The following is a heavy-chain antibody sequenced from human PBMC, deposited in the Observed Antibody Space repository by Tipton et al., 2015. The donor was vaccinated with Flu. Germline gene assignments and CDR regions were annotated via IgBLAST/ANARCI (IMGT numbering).Heavy chain of an antibody. CDR1: GGSFSGYY. V-gene: IGHV4-34*01. CDR3: ARGDGYTIN. CDR2: INHSGST. Sequence: TLSLTCAVYGGSFSGYYWSWIRQPPGKGLEWIGEINHSGSTNYNPSLKSRVTISVDTSKNQFSLKLSSVTAADTAVYYCARGDGYTINWGQGTLVTVSS. J-gene: IGHJ4*02. D-gene: IGHD5-24*01.